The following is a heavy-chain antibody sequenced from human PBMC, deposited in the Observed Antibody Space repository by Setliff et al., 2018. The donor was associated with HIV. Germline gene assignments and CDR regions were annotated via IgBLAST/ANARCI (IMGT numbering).Heavy chain of an antibody. CDR3: ARDRGRPDSFDI. Sequence: GGSLRLSCAASGYNFGVYWMHWVRQVPGKGLVWVSHINSDGSGTKYADSVKGRFTMSGDNAKNTLYLQMNSLRAEDTALYFCARDRGRPDSFDIWGQGTMVTVSS. CDR2: INSDGSGT. CDR1: GYNFGVYW. V-gene: IGHV3-74*01. D-gene: IGHD1-26*01. J-gene: IGHJ3*02.